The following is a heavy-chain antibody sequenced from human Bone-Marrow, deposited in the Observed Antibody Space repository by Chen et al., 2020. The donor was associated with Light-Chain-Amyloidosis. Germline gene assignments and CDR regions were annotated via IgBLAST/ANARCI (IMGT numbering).Heavy chain of an antibody. CDR2: ICNAPEGSK. CDR1: GFTVSSIY. CDR3: TRGSRAAAGSGSGYLDY. D-gene: IGHD6-13*01. Sequence: DVQLVETGGGLIQPGGSLRLSCAASGFTVSSIYMNWVRQAPGKEPEWVAVICNAPEGSKHYADSEGGRFVISRDNSKNSVYLYMDSLRDEDTAMYYCTRGSRAAAGSGSGYLDYWGQGTLVTVSS. V-gene: IGHV3-53*02. J-gene: IGHJ4*02.